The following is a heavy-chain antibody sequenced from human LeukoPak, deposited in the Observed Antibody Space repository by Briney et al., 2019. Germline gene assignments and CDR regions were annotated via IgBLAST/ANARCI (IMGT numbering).Heavy chain of an antibody. D-gene: IGHD3-22*01. J-gene: IGHJ4*02. CDR3: AGLNMWDSSGYYVLDY. CDR2: IYTSGST. Sequence: PSETLSLTCTVSGGSISSYYWSWIRQPPGKGLEWIGYIYTSGSTNYNPSLKSRVTISVDTSKNQFSLKLSSVTAADTAVYYCAGLNMWDSSGYYVLDYWGQGTLVTVSS. V-gene: IGHV4-4*09. CDR1: GGSISSYY.